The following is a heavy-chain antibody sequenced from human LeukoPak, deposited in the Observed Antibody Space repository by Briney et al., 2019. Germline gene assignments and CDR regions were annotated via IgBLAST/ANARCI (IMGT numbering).Heavy chain of an antibody. Sequence: SETLSLTCTVSGGSISIHYWSWIRQPPGKGLEWIGYVYNSGSTDYNPSLKGRVTISVDRSKNQFSLNLNFVTAADTALYYCARGDGSGSGRWFDPWGQGTLITVSS. CDR2: VYNSGST. V-gene: IGHV4-59*11. J-gene: IGHJ5*02. CDR3: ARGDGSGSGRWFDP. CDR1: GGSISIHY. D-gene: IGHD3-10*01.